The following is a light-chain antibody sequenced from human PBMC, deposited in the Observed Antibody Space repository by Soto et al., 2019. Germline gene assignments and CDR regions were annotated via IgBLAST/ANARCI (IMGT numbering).Light chain of an antibody. J-gene: IGKJ4*01. CDR2: KAS. V-gene: IGKV1-5*03. CDR3: QQYSIFSIT. Sequence: DIQMTQSLSTVSASVGDRVTITCRASQSISSWLAWYQQKPGKAPKLLIQKASSLESGGPSRFSGSGSGTEFTLPINSLQPDDFATYYCQQYSIFSITFGEGTKLEIK. CDR1: QSISSW.